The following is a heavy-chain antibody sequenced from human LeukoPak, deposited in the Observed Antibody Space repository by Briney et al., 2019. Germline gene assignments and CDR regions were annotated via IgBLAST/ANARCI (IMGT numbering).Heavy chain of an antibody. CDR2: IKQDGSEK. CDR3: ARDQSGYYPYYYYYMDV. V-gene: IGHV3-7*01. J-gene: IGHJ6*03. Sequence: GGSLRLSCAASGFTFSSYEMNWVRQAPGKGLEWVANIKQDGSEKYYVDSVKGRFTISRDNAKNSLYLQMNSLRAEDTAVYYCARDQSGYYPYYYYYMDVWGKGTTVTVSS. CDR1: GFTFSSYE. D-gene: IGHD3-9*01.